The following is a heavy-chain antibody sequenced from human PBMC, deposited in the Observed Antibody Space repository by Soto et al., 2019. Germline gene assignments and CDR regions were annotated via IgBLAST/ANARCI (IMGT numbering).Heavy chain of an antibody. CDR1: GGSFSGYY. CDR3: ARDRSPRSGSGSYRHNWFDP. J-gene: IGHJ5*02. Sequence: ASETLSLTCAVYGGSFSGYYWSWIRQPPGKGLEWIGEINHSGSTNYNPSLKSRVTISVDTSKNQFSLKLSSVTAADTAVYYCARDRSPRSGSGSYRHNWFDPWGQGTLITVS. CDR2: INHSGST. V-gene: IGHV4-34*01. D-gene: IGHD3-10*01.